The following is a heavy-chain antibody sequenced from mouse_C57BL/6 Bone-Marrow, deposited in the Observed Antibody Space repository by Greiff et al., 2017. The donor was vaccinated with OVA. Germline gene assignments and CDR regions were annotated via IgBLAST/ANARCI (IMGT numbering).Heavy chain of an antibody. CDR3: TRSYSFAY. V-gene: IGHV1-15*01. D-gene: IGHD2-10*01. J-gene: IGHJ3*01. CDR1: GYTFTDYE. Sequence: ESGAELVRPGASVTLSCKASGYTFTDYEMHWVKQTPVHGLEWIGAIDPETGGTAYNQKFKGKAILTADKSSSTAYMELRSLTSEDSAVYYCTRSYSFAYWGQGTLVTVSA. CDR2: IDPETGGT.